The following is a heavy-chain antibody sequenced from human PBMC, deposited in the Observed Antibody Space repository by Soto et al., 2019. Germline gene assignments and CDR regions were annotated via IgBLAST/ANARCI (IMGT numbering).Heavy chain of an antibody. CDR1: GGSINSNNYY. D-gene: IGHD3-10*01. CDR3: ARSTHYGQNPSAFDY. Sequence: SETLSLTCTVSGGSINSNNYYWAWIRQPPGKGLAWIASIYYSGSTYYNPSLKSRVTISVDTSKNQFSLKLSSVTAADTAVYYCARSTHYGQNPSAFDYWGQGTLVTVSS. CDR2: IYYSGST. J-gene: IGHJ4*02. V-gene: IGHV4-39*07.